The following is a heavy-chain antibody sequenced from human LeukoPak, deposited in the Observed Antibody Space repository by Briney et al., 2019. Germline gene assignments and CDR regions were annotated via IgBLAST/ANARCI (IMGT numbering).Heavy chain of an antibody. J-gene: IGHJ3*02. D-gene: IGHD3-22*01. V-gene: IGHV4-59*01. CDR3: ARGYYYDSSGYPDAFDI. Sequence: PSETLSLTCTVSGGSISSYYWSWIRQPPGKGLEWIGHIYYSGSTNYNPFLKSRVTISVDTSKNQFSLKLSSVTAADTAVYYCARGYYYDSSGYPDAFDIWGQGTMVTVSS. CDR2: IYYSGST. CDR1: GGSISSYY.